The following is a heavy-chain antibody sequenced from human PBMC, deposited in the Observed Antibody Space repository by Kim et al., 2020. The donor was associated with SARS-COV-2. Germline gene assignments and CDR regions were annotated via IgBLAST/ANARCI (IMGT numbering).Heavy chain of an antibody. J-gene: IGHJ4*02. D-gene: IGHD2-15*01. V-gene: IGHV3-23*01. CDR3: AKLRGSYCSGGSCYSDY. Sequence: GGSLRLSCAASGFTFSSYAMSWVRQAPGKGLEWVSVISGSGGSTDYADSVKGRFTISRDNSKNTLHLQMNSLRAEDTAVYYCAKLRGSYCSGGSCYSDYWGQGTLVTVSS. CDR1: GFTFSSYA. CDR2: ISGSGGST.